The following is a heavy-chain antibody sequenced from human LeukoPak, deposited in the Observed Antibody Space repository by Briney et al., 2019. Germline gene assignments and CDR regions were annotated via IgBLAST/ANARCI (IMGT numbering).Heavy chain of an antibody. V-gene: IGHV3-13*01. CDR3: VRVRQVGDYNYFDY. CDR1: GFTFSTYN. D-gene: IGHD4-11*01. CDR2: IDTAGDT. J-gene: IGHJ4*02. Sequence: PGGSLRLSCAASGFTFSTYNMHWVRRPPGKGLEWVSGIDTAGDTYCPDSVKGRFTISRQNAKNSLYLHMSSLRAGDTAIYYCVRVRQVGDYNYFDYWGQGTLVTVSS.